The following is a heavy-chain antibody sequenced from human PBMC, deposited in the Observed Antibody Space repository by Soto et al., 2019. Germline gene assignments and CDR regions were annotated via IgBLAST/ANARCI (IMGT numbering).Heavy chain of an antibody. CDR3: ARDRGYCTNGVCYNRPLQY. D-gene: IGHD2-8*01. Sequence: GGSLRLSCAASGFTFSSYGMHWVRQAPGKGLEWVAVIWYDGSNKYYADSVKGRFTISRDNSKNTLYLQMNSLRAEDTAVYYCARDRGYCTNGVCYNRPLQYWGQGTLVTVSS. J-gene: IGHJ4*02. CDR1: GFTFSSYG. V-gene: IGHV3-33*01. CDR2: IWYDGSNK.